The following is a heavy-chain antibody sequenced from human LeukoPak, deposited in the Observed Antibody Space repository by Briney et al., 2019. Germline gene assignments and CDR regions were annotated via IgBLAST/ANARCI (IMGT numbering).Heavy chain of an antibody. Sequence: KTSDTLSLTCTLSRGSLTRGVYYWRWIRQHPGKGLEWIGYIYYSGSTYYNPSLKSRVTISVDTSKNQFSLKLSSVTAADTAVYYCAGDCRSMVRGVKGAFDYWGQGTLVTV. J-gene: IGHJ4*02. V-gene: IGHV4-31*03. D-gene: IGHD3-10*01. CDR1: RGSLTRGVYY. CDR2: IYYSGST. CDR3: AGDCRSMVRGVKGAFDY.